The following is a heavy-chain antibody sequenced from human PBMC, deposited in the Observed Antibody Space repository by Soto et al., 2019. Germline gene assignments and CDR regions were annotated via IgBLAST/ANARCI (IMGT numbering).Heavy chain of an antibody. CDR2: ISNDGSKE. D-gene: IGHD3-16*01. Sequence: QVRLVESGGGVVQPGRSLRLSCAASGFAFSSYGMHWLRQAPGKGLEWVAVISNDGSKEYYTDSVKGRVTISRDNSKNTQYLQMNSLRAEGTGVYYCTTDQGPYVPLDPWGQGILVPVSS. J-gene: IGHJ5*02. V-gene: IGHV3-30*03. CDR3: TTDQGPYVPLDP. CDR1: GFAFSSYG.